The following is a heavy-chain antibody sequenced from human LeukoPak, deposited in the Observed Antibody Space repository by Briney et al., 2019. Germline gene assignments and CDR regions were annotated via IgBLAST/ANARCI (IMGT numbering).Heavy chain of an antibody. D-gene: IGHD1-26*01. V-gene: IGHV3-9*03. J-gene: IGHJ4*02. CDR1: GFTFDDYA. CDR3: AKAPKWELLSGYFDY. Sequence: GRSLRLSCAASGFTFDDYAMHWVRQAPGKGLEWVSGISWNSGSIGYADSVNGRFTISRDNAKNSLYLQMNSLRAEDMALYYCAKAPKWELLSGYFDYWGQGTLVTVSS. CDR2: ISWNSGSI.